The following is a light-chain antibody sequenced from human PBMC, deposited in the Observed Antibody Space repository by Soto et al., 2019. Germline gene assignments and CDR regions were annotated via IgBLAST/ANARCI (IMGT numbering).Light chain of an antibody. CDR2: DAS. J-gene: IGKJ2*01. CDR3: QHYNSYSYT. CDR1: QSISTL. Sequence: DIQMTQSPSTLSASVGDRVTITCRASQSISTLLVWYQQKPGKAPKLLLSDASSLESGVPSRFSGSGSGTDFTLTISSLQPDDFATYYCQHYNSYSYTFGQGTKVEIK. V-gene: IGKV1-5*01.